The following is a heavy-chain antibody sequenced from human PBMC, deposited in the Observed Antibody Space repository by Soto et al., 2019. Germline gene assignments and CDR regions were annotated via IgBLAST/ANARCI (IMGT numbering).Heavy chain of an antibody. J-gene: IGHJ4*02. D-gene: IGHD3-16*01. Sequence: GGSLRLSCAASGFKFSNYAMSWVRQAPGKGLEWVSLISATGGGTYYAESVKGRLTIPRDNSHNTLYLQVHSLTAEDTAVYYCAKDRRAGGNSAFYFDFWGQGAQVTVSS. V-gene: IGHV3-23*01. CDR3: AKDRRAGGNSAFYFDF. CDR1: GFKFSNYA. CDR2: ISATGGGT.